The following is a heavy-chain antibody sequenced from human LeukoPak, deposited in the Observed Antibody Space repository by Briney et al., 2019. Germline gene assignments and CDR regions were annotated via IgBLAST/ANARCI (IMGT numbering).Heavy chain of an antibody. CDR3: ARDGYYGSGSPGWFGP. CDR1: GYSISSAFY. V-gene: IGHV4-38-2*02. D-gene: IGHD3-10*01. J-gene: IGHJ5*02. CDR2: IFHRGTT. Sequence: SETLSLTCTVSGYSISSAFYWGWIRLPPGKGLEWIGSIFHRGTTYYNTSLQSRVKLSMDTSKNQFSLKLTSLTAEDTAIYYCARDGYYGSGSPGWFGPWGQGTLVVVSA.